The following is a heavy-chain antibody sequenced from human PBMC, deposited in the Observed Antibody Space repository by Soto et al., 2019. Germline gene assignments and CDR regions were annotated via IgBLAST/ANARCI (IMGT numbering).Heavy chain of an antibody. D-gene: IGHD2-2*01. CDR2: IIPIFGTA. Sequence: SVKVSCKASGGTFSSYAISWVRQAPGQGLEWMGGIIPIFGTANYAQKFQGRVTITADKSTSAAYMELSSLRSEDTAVYYCARDGVVPAASMDVWGQGTTVTVSS. V-gene: IGHV1-69*06. CDR1: GGTFSSYA. CDR3: ARDGVVPAASMDV. J-gene: IGHJ6*02.